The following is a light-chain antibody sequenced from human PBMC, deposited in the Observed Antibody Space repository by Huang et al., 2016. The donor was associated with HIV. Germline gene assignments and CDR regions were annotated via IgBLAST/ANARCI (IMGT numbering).Light chain of an antibody. CDR2: DAS. Sequence: EIVLTQSPATLSSSPGERATVSCRASQNINDCLAWYQQTPGQPPRLLIYDASTRASGIPARFSGNGSGTDFTLMISSLEPEDFAVYYCQQRSTWPRSITFGQGTRLEI. J-gene: IGKJ5*01. CDR3: QQRSTWPRSIT. V-gene: IGKV3-11*01. CDR1: QNINDC.